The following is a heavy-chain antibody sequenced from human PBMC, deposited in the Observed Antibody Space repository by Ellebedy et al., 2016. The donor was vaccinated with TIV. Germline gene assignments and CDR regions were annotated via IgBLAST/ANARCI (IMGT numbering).Heavy chain of an antibody. J-gene: IGHJ6*02. Sequence: PGGSLRLSCAASGFTVSSNFMTWVRQAPGKGLEWVSVIYGGGTIRYADSVKGRFTLSRDNSKNTVDLQMNSLRAEDTAVYYCARPTVPATICGACGMDVWGQGTTVIVSS. V-gene: IGHV3-53*01. CDR2: IYGGGTI. CDR1: GFTVSSNF. D-gene: IGHD2-2*01. CDR3: ARPTVPATICGACGMDV.